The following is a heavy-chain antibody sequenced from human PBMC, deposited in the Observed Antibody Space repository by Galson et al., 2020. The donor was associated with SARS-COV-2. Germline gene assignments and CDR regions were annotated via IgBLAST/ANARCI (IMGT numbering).Heavy chain of an antibody. CDR1: GFTFSSYE. V-gene: IGHV3-48*03. D-gene: IGHD3-16*01. Sequence: GESLKISCAASGFTFSSYEMNWVRQAPGKGLEWVSNIRSSGSTIYYADSVKGRFTISRDNAKNSLYLQMSSLRAEDTAVYYCARSLSLGGGDPQAFDIWGQGTMVTVS. CDR3: ARSLSLGGGDPQAFDI. CDR2: IRSSGSTI. J-gene: IGHJ3*02.